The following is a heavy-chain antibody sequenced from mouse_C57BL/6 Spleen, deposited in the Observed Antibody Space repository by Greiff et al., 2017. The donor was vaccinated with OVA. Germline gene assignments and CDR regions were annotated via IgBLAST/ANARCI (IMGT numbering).Heavy chain of an antibody. CDR3: ARGGTTVVATHWYFDV. CDR2: IDPSDSET. V-gene: IGHV1-52*01. Sequence: VQLQQPGAELVRPGSSVKLSCKASGYTFTSYWMHWVKQRPIQGLEWIGNIDPSDSETHYNQKFKDKATLTVDKSSSTAYMQLSSLTSEDSAVYYGARGGTTVVATHWYFDVWGTGTTVTVSS. D-gene: IGHD1-1*01. CDR1: GYTFTSYW. J-gene: IGHJ1*03.